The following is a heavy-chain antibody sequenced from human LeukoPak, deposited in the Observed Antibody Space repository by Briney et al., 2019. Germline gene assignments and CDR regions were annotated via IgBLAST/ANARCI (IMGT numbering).Heavy chain of an antibody. CDR2: IYYSRST. D-gene: IGHD3-22*01. J-gene: IGHJ5*02. V-gene: IGHV4-39*01. Sequence: PSETLSLTRTVSGGSISSSSYYWGWIRQPPGKGLECIGSIYYSRSTYYNPSLKSRVTISVDTSKNQFSLKLSSVTAADTAVYYCARRPHDRTAQSSVLDPWGQGTLVTVSS. CDR1: GGSISSSSYY. CDR3: ARRPHDRTAQSSVLDP.